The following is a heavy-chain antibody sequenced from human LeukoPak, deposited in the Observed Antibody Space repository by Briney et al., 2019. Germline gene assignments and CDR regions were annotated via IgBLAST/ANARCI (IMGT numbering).Heavy chain of an antibody. D-gene: IGHD1-14*01. Sequence: PSETLSLTCAVYGGSFSGYYWSWIRQPPGKELEWIGSFCLGRDTYYRPSLKSRVTISVDTSKNQFSLNLNSVTAADTAVYYCARWASISREPGGFFDHWGQGTLVTVSS. CDR1: GGSFSGYY. CDR3: ARWASISREPGGFFDH. V-gene: IGHV4-34*01. CDR2: FCLGRDT. J-gene: IGHJ4*02.